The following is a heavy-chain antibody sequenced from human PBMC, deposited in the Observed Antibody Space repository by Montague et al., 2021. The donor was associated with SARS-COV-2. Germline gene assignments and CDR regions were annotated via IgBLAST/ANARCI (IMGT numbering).Heavy chain of an antibody. D-gene: IGHD2-15*01. V-gene: IGHV6-1*01. CDR2: TYYRSKWYH. CDR3: ARTTTRMLYPENAFDI. Sequence: CAISGDSVSSNTATCSWIRQSPSRGLEWLGMTYYRSKWYHDYAISLKSRITINPDTSKNQFSLQLSSVAPEDTAVFYCARTTTRMLYPENAFDIWGQGTMVTVSS. CDR1: GDSVSSNTAT. J-gene: IGHJ3*02.